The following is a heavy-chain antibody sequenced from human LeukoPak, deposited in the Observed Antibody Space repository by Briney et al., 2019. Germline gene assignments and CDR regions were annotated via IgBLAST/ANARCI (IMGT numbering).Heavy chain of an antibody. J-gene: IGHJ6*03. CDR2: IYSGGST. CDR1: GFTVSSNY. CDR3: ARILFGYSRSWWIMDV. D-gene: IGHD6-13*01. Sequence: GGSLRLSCAASGFTVSSNYMSWVRQAPGKGLEWVSVIYSGGSTYYADSVKGRFTISRDNSKNTLYLQMNSLRAEDTAVYYCARILFGYSRSWWIMDVWGKGTTVTVSS. V-gene: IGHV3-53*01.